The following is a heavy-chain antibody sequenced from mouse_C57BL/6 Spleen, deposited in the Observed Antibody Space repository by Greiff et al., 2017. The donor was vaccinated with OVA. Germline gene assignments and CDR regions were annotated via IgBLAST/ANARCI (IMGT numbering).Heavy chain of an antibody. V-gene: IGHV1-80*01. CDR1: GYAFSSYW. Sequence: QVQLQQSGAELVKPGASVKISCKASGYAFSSYWMNWVKQRPGKGLEWIGQIYPGDGDTNYNGKFKGKATLTADKSSSTAYMQLSSLTSEDSAVYFCARDDYDGHAMDYWGQGTSVTVSS. D-gene: IGHD2-4*01. CDR3: ARDDYDGHAMDY. J-gene: IGHJ4*01. CDR2: IYPGDGDT.